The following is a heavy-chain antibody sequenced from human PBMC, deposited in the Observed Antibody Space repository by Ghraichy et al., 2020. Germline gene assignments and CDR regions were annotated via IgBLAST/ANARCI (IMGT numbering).Heavy chain of an antibody. D-gene: IGHD6-13*01. Sequence: LSLTCAASGFTFSSYWMHWVRQAPGKGLVWVSRINSDGSSTSYADSVKGRFTISRDNAKNTLYLQMNSLRAEDTAVYYCARGWYYFDYWGQGTLVTVSS. CDR1: GFTFSSYW. CDR2: INSDGSST. CDR3: ARGWYYFDY. V-gene: IGHV3-74*01. J-gene: IGHJ4*02.